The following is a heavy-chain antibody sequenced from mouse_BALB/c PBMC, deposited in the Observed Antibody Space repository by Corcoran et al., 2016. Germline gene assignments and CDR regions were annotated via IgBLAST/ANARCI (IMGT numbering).Heavy chain of an antibody. CDR3: ARRVGITTVDFDY. D-gene: IGHD1-1*01. CDR1: GYTFTSYV. CDR2: INPYNDGT. V-gene: IGHV1S136*01. J-gene: IGHJ2*01. Sequence: EVQLQQSGPELVKPGASVKMSCKASGYTFTSYVMHWVKQKPGQGLEWIGYINPYNDGTKYNEKFKGKATLTSDKSSSTAYMELSRLTSENSAVYYCARRVGITTVDFDYWGQGTTLTVSS.